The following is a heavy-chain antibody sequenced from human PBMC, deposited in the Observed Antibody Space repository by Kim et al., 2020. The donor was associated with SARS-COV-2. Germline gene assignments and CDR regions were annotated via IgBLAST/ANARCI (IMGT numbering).Heavy chain of an antibody. Sequence: GGSLRLSCAASGFTFSSHIMHWVRQAPGKGLEWVAGIWYDETYQHFGDSVKGRYTISRDNAKNALYLEMNSLSAEDTAVYYCARDTYHFDSSDKFYHYFDFWGQGTVVTVSS. CDR2: IWYDETYQ. V-gene: IGHV3-33*01. CDR3: ARDTYHFDSSDKFYHYFDF. J-gene: IGHJ4*02. D-gene: IGHD3-22*01. CDR1: GFTFSSHI.